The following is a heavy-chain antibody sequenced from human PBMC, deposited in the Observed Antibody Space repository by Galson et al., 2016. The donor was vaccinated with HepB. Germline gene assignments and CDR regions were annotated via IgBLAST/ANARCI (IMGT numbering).Heavy chain of an antibody. V-gene: IGHV4-30-2*01. CDR2: IYHTGTT. CDR1: GGSISSGGYS. D-gene: IGHD3-9*01. CDR3: ARSLYDWSSAAFDI. Sequence: TLSLTCVVSGGSISSGGYSWGWIRQPPGKGLEWIGFIYHTGTTSYNPSLTSRVTTSIDRFKNQFSLKLGSAAAADTAVYHCARSLYDWSSAAFDIWGLGTMVTVS. J-gene: IGHJ3*02.